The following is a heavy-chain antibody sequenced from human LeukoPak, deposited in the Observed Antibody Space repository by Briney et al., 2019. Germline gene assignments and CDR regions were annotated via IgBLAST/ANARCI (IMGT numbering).Heavy chain of an antibody. V-gene: IGHV3-20*04. CDR3: ARGGHSITMIVVVIIPFDY. CDR1: GFTFDDYG. Sequence: GGSLRVSCAASGFTFDDYGMSWVRQAPGKGLEWVSGINWNGGSTGYADSVKGRFTISRDNAKNSLYLQMNSLRAEDTALYYCARGGHSITMIVVVIIPFDYWGQGTLVTLSS. D-gene: IGHD3-22*01. J-gene: IGHJ4*02. CDR2: INWNGGST.